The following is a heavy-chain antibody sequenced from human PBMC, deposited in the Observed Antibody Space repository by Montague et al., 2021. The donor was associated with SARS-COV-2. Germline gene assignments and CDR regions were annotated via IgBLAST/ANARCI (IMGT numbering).Heavy chain of an antibody. CDR2: IYASGGT. J-gene: IGHJ4*02. V-gene: IGHV4-4*07. CDR3: GRGVVAATPVVDY. CDR1: GDSISSFH. D-gene: IGHD2-15*01. Sequence: SETLSLTCTVSGDSISSFHWNWIRQPAGKGLEWIGRIYASGGTSYNPSLKSRVTMSVDTSKNQFSLKLNSVTAADTAVYYCGRGVVAATPVVDYWGRGTLVTVSS.